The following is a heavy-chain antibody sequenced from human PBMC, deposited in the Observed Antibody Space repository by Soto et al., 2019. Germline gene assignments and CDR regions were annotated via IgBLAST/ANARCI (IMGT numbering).Heavy chain of an antibody. D-gene: IGHD3-9*01. CDR3: ARDVLRYFTPDY. V-gene: IGHV1-18*04. J-gene: IGHJ4*02. Sequence: ASVKVSCKASGYTFTSYGISWVRQAPGQGLEWMGWISAYNGNTNYAQKLQGRVTMTTDTSTSTAYMELRSLRSDDTAVCYCARDVLRYFTPDYWGQGTLVTVSS. CDR1: GYTFTSYG. CDR2: ISAYNGNT.